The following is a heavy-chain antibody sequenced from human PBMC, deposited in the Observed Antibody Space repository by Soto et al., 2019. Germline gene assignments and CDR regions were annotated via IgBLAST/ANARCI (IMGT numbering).Heavy chain of an antibody. J-gene: IGHJ6*02. D-gene: IGHD6-13*01. CDR2: ISYDGSNK. CDR3: AKDPAAGYYYYYGMDV. Sequence: LRLSCAASGFTFSSYGMHWVRQAPGKGLEWVAVISYDGSNKYYADSVKGRFTISRDNSKNTLYLQMNSLRAEDTAVYYCAKDPAAGYYYYYGMDVWGQGTTVTVSS. V-gene: IGHV3-30*18. CDR1: GFTFSSYG.